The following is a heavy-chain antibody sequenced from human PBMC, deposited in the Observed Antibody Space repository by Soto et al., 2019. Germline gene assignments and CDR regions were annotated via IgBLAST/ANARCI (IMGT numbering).Heavy chain of an antibody. CDR3: ARDPNYYGSGTYYKLYYYYGMEV. J-gene: IGHJ6*01. V-gene: IGHV3-7*01. CDR1: GFTFSSYL. D-gene: IGHD3-10*01. Sequence: GGSLRLSCAASGFTFSSYLMSWVREAPGKGLEWVANIKQDGSEKYYVDSVKGRFTISRDNAKNSLYLQMNSLRAEDTAVYYCARDPNYYGSGTYYKLYYYYGMEVWGPRNTVTXS. CDR2: IKQDGSEK.